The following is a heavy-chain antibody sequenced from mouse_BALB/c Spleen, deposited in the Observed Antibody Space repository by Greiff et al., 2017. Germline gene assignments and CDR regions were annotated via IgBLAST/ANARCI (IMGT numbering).Heavy chain of an antibody. V-gene: IGHV5-17*02. CDR3: ARGYGGYYFDY. CDR1: GFTFSSFG. J-gene: IGHJ2*01. D-gene: IGHD2-14*01. CDR2: ISSGSSTI. Sequence: EVQGVESGGGLVQPGGSRKLSCAASGFTFSSFGMHWVRQAPEKGLEWVAYISSGSSTIYYADTVKGRFTISRDNPKNTLFLQMTSLRSEDTAMYYCARGYGGYYFDYWGQGTTLTVSS.